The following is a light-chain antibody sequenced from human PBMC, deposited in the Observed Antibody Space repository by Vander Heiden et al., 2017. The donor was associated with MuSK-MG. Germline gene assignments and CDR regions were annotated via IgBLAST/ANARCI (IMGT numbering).Light chain of an antibody. CDR3: QQLNSFPIT. J-gene: IGKJ4*02. Sequence: DIQLTQSPSFLSASVGDRVTITCRASQGISSYLAWYQQKPGKAPKRLIYAASTLQSGVPSRFSGSGSGTEFTLTISSLQPEDLATDYCQQLNSFPITFGGGTKVEIK. CDR1: QGISSY. V-gene: IGKV1-9*01. CDR2: AAS.